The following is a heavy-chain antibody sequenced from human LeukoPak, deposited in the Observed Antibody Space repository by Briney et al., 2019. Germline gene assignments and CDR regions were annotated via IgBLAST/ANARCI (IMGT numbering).Heavy chain of an antibody. V-gene: IGHV1-8*01. CDR1: GYTFTTYD. D-gene: IGHD5-18*01. J-gene: IGHJ6*03. CDR3: ARDNDGTAMAYYSYFYMDV. CDR2: MNPNSGHT. Sequence: ASVKVSCKASGYTFTTYDINWVRQATGQGLEWMGWMNPNSGHTGYAQKFQGRVTMTRNTSISTAYMELSSLRSEDTAVYYCARDNDGTAMAYYSYFYMDVWGKGTTVTISS.